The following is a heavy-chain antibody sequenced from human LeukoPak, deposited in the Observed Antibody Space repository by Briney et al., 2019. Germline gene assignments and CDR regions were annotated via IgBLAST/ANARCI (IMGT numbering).Heavy chain of an antibody. Sequence: SETLSLTCTVSGGSISSRSYYWGCIRQPPGKGLEGIGNIYYSGSTYYNPSLKSRVTISVDTSNNQFSLKLSSVTAADTAVYYCARGLVVVAVTPYNWFDPWGQGTLVTVSS. CDR3: ARGLVVVAVTPYNWFDP. CDR1: GGSISSRSYY. V-gene: IGHV4-39*01. CDR2: IYYSGST. J-gene: IGHJ5*02. D-gene: IGHD2-15*01.